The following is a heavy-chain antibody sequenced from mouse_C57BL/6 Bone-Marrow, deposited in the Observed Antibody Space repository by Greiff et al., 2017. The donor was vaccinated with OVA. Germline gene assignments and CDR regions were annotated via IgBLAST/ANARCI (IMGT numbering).Heavy chain of an antibody. J-gene: IGHJ2*01. Sequence: VKLQQSGAELVRPGPSVKVSCKASGYAFTNYLIEWVKQRPGQGLEWIGVINPGSGGTNYNEKFKGKATLTADKSSSTAYMQLSSLTSEDSAVYFCARWWDGYWGQGTTLTVSS. CDR3: ARWWDGY. CDR2: INPGSGGT. D-gene: IGHD1-1*02. CDR1: GYAFTNYL. V-gene: IGHV1-54*01.